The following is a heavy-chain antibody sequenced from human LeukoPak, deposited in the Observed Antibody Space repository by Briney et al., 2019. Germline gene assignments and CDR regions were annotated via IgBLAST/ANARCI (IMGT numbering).Heavy chain of an antibody. D-gene: IGHD3-9*01. CDR2: ISAYNGNT. CDR3: AKDWHILTGRNCFDP. V-gene: IGHV1-18*01. Sequence: ASVKVSCKASGYTFTSYGISWVRQAPGQGLEWMGWISAYNGNTNYAQKFQGRVTMSTDTSTSTAYMELKSLRFDDTAIYYCAKDWHILTGRNCFDPWGQGTLVTVSS. CDR1: GYTFTSYG. J-gene: IGHJ5*02.